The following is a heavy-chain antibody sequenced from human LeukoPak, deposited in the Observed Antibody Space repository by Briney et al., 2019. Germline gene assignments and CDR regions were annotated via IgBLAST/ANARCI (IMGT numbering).Heavy chain of an antibody. D-gene: IGHD3-22*01. CDR2: IYYSGST. Sequence: SQTLSLTCTVSCGSISSGDYYWSWIRQPPGKGLEWIGYIYYSGSTYYNPSLKSRVTISVDTSKNQFSLKLSSVTAADTAVYYCARGVYDSSGYWADYWGQGTLVTVSS. CDR1: CGSISSGDYY. J-gene: IGHJ4*02. CDR3: ARGVYDSSGYWADY. V-gene: IGHV4-30-4*08.